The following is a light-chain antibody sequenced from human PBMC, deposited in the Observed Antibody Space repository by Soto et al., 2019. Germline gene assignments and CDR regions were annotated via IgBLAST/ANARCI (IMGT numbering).Light chain of an antibody. Sequence: QSALTQPRSVSGAPGQSVTISCTGTISDVGGYNYVSWYQHHPGKAPQLMIYDVSKRPSGVPDRFSGSKAGNTASRHISGHQAEDEADYCCCSYAGSYTWVFGGGTQL. V-gene: IGLV2-11*01. CDR1: ISDVGGYNY. CDR2: DVS. CDR3: CSYAGSYTWV. J-gene: IGLJ3*02.